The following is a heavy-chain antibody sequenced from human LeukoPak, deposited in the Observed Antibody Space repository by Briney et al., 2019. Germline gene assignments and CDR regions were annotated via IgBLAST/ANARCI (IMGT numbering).Heavy chain of an antibody. D-gene: IGHD6-13*01. CDR1: GFTFDDYG. CDR2: INWNGGCA. V-gene: IGHV3-20*04. J-gene: IGHJ6*03. Sequence: GGALRISCAASGFTFDDYGMSWVRQDPRKGLEWVSGINWNGGCAGYADSVNGRFTNSRDNAKSSVYLQMISLRAEDTALYYCARCHGYSSSWYGGYYYYMDVWGKGTTVTVSS. CDR3: ARCHGYSSSWYGGYYYYMDV.